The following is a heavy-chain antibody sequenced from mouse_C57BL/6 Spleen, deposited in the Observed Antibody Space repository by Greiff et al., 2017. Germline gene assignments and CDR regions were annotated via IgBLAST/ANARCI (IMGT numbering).Heavy chain of an antibody. Sequence: EVQLQQSGAELVRPGASVKLSCTASGYTITGDYMHWVKQRPGQGLEWIGWIYPDSGGTDYTSKFKGKATITVDTSSTTAYLQLSSLTSEDTAVYYGTTYDNTVAYDVDYWGQGTTLTVSS. CDR1: GYTITGDY. D-gene: IGHD6-5*01. CDR3: TTYDNTVAYDVDY. CDR2: IYPDSGGT. V-gene: IGHV14-4*01. J-gene: IGHJ2*01.